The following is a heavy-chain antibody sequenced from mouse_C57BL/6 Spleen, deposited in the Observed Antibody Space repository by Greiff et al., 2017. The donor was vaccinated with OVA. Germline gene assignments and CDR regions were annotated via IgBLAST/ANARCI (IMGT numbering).Heavy chain of an antibody. V-gene: IGHV1-82*01. CDR2: IYPGDGDT. CDR3: ARGRWLLDAMDY. D-gene: IGHD2-3*01. CDR1: GYAFCRPR. J-gene: IGHJ4*01. Sequence: GASVKFSCKASGYAFCRPRMNWVLQRPGKGLEWIGRIYPGDGDTNYNGKFKGKATLPADKSSSTAYMQLSSLTSEDSAVYFCARGRWLLDAMDYWGQGTSVTVSS.